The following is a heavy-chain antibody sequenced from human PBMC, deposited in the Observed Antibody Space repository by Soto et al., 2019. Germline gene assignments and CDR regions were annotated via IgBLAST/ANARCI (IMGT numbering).Heavy chain of an antibody. CDR3: AKWAHNGMDV. D-gene: IGHD2-8*01. CDR2: IYLSGST. Sequence: TQSLTGAGYGGSISSGGYSWSCIRQPPGKGLELIGFIYLSGSTYYNPSLKSRVTISRDNSKNTLYLQMNSLRGEDTAVYYCAKWAHNGMDVWGQGTTVTVSS. CDR1: GGSISSGGYS. V-gene: IGHV4-30-2*02. J-gene: IGHJ6*02.